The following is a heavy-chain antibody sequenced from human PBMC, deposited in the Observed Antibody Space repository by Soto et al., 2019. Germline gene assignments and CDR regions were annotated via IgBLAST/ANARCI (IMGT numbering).Heavy chain of an antibody. V-gene: IGHV1-69*06. D-gene: IGHD1-26*01. Sequence: AAAVKVSCQASAGTFSSYAIRRVRQAPGQGLEWMGGIIPIIGTANYAQKFQGRVAITADKSTSTAYMELSSLRSEDTALYYCARGWETVGTTTPFAYWGQGTLVTVS. CDR1: AGTFSSYA. CDR3: ARGWETVGTTTPFAY. J-gene: IGHJ4*02. CDR2: IIPIIGTA.